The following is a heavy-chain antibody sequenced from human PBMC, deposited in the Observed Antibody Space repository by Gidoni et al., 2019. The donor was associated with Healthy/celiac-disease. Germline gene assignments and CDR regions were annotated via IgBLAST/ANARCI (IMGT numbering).Heavy chain of an antibody. Sequence: EVQLVESGGGLVKPGGSLRLSCAASGFTFSNAWMSWVRQAPGQGLEWVGRIKSKTDGGTTDYAAPVKGRFTISRDDSKNTLYLQMNSLKTEDTAVYYCTSPYWNYVPYGMDVWGQGTTVTVSS. CDR3: TSPYWNYVPYGMDV. CDR1: GFTFSNAW. V-gene: IGHV3-15*01. J-gene: IGHJ6*02. D-gene: IGHD1-7*01. CDR2: IKSKTDGGTT.